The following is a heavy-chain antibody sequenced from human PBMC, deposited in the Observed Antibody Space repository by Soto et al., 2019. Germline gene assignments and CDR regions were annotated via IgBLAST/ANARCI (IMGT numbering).Heavy chain of an antibody. V-gene: IGHV3-7*01. CDR3: ARIDDFWSGPKYFDY. CDR1: GFTFSSYW. CDR2: IKQDGSEK. D-gene: IGHD3-3*01. Sequence: PGGSLRLSCAASGFTFSSYWMSWVRQAPGKGLEWVANIKQDGSEKYYVDSVKGRFTISRDNAKNSLYLQMNSLRAEDTAVYYCARIDDFWSGPKYFDYWGQGTLVTGYS. J-gene: IGHJ4*02.